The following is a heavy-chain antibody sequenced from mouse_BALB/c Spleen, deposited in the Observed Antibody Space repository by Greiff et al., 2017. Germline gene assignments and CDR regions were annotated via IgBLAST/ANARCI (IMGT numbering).Heavy chain of an antibody. CDR2: IDPYDSET. CDR3: ARFLFTTVVATRAMDY. Sequence: QVQLQQPGAELVRPGASVKLSCKASGYTFTSYWMNWVKQRPEQGLEWIGRIDPYDSETHYNQKFKDKAILTVDKSSSTAYMQLSSLTSEDSAVYYCARFLFTTVVATRAMDYWGQGTSVTVSS. CDR1: GYTFTSYW. V-gene: IGHV1-52*01. D-gene: IGHD1-1*01. J-gene: IGHJ4*01.